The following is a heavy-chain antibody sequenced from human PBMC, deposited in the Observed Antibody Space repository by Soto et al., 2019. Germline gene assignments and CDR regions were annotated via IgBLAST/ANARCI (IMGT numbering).Heavy chain of an antibody. J-gene: IGHJ6*02. D-gene: IGHD2-21*02. Sequence: GGSLRLSCAASGFTFSNAWMNWVRQAPGKGLEWVGRIKSKTDGGTTDYAAPVKGRFTISRDDSKNTLYLQMNSLKTEDTAVYYCTTEYCGGDCYGLNYYYGMDVWGQGTTVTVSS. CDR2: IKSKTDGGTT. CDR3: TTEYCGGDCYGLNYYYGMDV. CDR1: GFTFSNAW. V-gene: IGHV3-15*07.